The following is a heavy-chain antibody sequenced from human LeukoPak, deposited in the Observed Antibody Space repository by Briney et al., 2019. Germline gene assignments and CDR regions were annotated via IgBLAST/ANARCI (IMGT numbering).Heavy chain of an antibody. Sequence: PGRSLRLSCAASGFTFDDYAMHWVRQAPGKGLEWVSGISWNSGSIGYADSVKGRFTISRDNAKNSLYLQMNSLRAEGTALYYCAKPRRSFYYYYGMDVWGQGTTVTVSS. V-gene: IGHV3-9*01. CDR2: ISWNSGSI. CDR1: GFTFDDYA. J-gene: IGHJ6*02. CDR3: AKPRRSFYYYYGMDV.